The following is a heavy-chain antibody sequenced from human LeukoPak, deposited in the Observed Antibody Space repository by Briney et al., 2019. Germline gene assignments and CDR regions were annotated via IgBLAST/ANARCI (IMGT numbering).Heavy chain of an antibody. D-gene: IGHD2-15*01. CDR2: INHSGST. V-gene: IGHV4-34*01. J-gene: IGHJ6*02. CDR3: ARVSCSGGSCSQGYYYGMDV. CDR1: GGSFSGYY. Sequence: SETLSLTCAVYGGSFSGYYWSWIRQPPGKGLEWIGEINHSGSTNYNPSLKSRVTMSVDTSKNQFSLKLSSVTAADTAVYYCARVSCSGGSCSQGYYYGMDVWGQGTTVTVSS.